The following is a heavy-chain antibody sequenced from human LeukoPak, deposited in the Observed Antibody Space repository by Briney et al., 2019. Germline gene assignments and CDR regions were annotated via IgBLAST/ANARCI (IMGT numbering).Heavy chain of an antibody. CDR3: ARASRTGGDFDY. CDR2: ISSSSSYI. D-gene: IGHD1-1*01. CDR1: GFTFSSYS. Sequence: PGGSLRLSCAASGFTFSSYSMNWVRQAPGKGLEWVSSISSSSSYIYYADSVKGRFTISRDNAKNSLYLQMNSLRAEDTAVYYCARASRTGGDFDYWGQGTLVTVSS. J-gene: IGHJ4*02. V-gene: IGHV3-21*01.